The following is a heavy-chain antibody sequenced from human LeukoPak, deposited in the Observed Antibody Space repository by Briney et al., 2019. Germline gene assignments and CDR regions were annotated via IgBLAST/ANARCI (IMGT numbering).Heavy chain of an antibody. J-gene: IGHJ4*02. Sequence: SETLSLTCTVSGGSISSGGYYWSWIRQHPGKGLEWIGYIYYSGSTYYNPSLKSRVTISVDTSKNQFTLKLSSVTAADTAVYYCARGSGGSCYSGWGQGTLVTVSS. CDR3: ARGSGGSCYSG. V-gene: IGHV4-31*03. D-gene: IGHD2-15*01. CDR1: GGSISSGGYY. CDR2: IYYSGST.